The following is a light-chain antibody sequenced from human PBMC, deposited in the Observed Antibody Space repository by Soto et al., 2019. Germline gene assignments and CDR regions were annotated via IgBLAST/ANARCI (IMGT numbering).Light chain of an antibody. CDR3: QQYNNWPWT. J-gene: IGKJ1*01. CDR2: GAS. V-gene: IGKV3-15*01. CDR1: QSVATN. Sequence: IVMTGSPATLALSPGKRGTAPCMASQSVATNLAWYQQKPGQPPRLLIYGASTRATGIPARFSGSGSGIEFTLTISSLQYVDFAVYSCQQYNNWPWTFGQGTKVEIK.